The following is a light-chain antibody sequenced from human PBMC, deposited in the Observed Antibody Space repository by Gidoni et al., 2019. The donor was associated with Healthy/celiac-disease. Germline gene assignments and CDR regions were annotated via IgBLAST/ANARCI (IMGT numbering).Light chain of an antibody. Sequence: EIVMTQSPATLSVSPGERATLSCRASQSVSSNLAWYQQKPGQAPRLLIYGASTRATGIPARFSGSGSGTEFTLTISSLQSEDFAVYYCQQYNNWPPGTFXQXTKVEI. CDR1: QSVSSN. CDR3: QQYNNWPPGT. CDR2: GAS. J-gene: IGKJ1*01. V-gene: IGKV3-15*01.